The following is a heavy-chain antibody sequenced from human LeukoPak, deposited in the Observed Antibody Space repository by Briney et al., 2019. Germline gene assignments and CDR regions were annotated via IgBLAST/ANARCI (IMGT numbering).Heavy chain of an antibody. V-gene: IGHV3-7*05. CDR3: ARGRVAVAGSYEY. Sequence: PGGSLRLSCAASGITFGSYWMTWVRQAPGKGLACVANIKPDGSEKHYVDSVEGRFTISRDNAKDSLFLEMNSLRAEDTAVYYCARGRVAVAGSYEYWGQGTLVTVSS. D-gene: IGHD6-19*01. J-gene: IGHJ4*02. CDR2: IKPDGSEK. CDR1: GITFGSYW.